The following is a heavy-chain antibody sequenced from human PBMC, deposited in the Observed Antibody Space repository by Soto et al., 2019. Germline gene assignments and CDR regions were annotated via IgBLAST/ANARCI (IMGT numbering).Heavy chain of an antibody. Sequence: HPGGSLRLSCAASGFSFSSNAMHWVRQAPGKGLEWVAVTPYDGSNKYYADSVKGRFTISRDNSKNTLYLQMNSLRAEDTAIYYCARGWSVAGTFGLDYWGQGTLVTVSS. D-gene: IGHD6-19*01. CDR1: GFSFSSNA. V-gene: IGHV3-30-3*01. J-gene: IGHJ4*02. CDR2: TPYDGSNK. CDR3: ARGWSVAGTFGLDY.